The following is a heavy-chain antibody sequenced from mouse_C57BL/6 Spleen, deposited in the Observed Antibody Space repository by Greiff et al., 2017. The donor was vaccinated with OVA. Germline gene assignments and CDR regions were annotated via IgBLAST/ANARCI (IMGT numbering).Heavy chain of an antibody. Sequence: VQGVESGPGLVAPSQSLSITCTVSGFSLTSYAISWVRQPPGKGLEWLGVIWTGGGTNYNSALKSRLSISKDNSKSQVFLKMNSLQTDDTARYYCARNRDYDEDAMDYWGQGTSVTVSS. V-gene: IGHV2-9-1*01. CDR2: IWTGGGT. D-gene: IGHD2-4*01. J-gene: IGHJ4*01. CDR3: ARNRDYDEDAMDY. CDR1: GFSLTSYA.